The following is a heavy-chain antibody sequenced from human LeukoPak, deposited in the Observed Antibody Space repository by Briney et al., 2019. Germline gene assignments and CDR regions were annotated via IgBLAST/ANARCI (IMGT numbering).Heavy chain of an antibody. Sequence: ASVEVSCKASGYTFTSYYMHWVRQAPGQGLEWMGIINPSGGSTSYAQKFQGRVTMTRDTSTSTVYMELSSLRSEDTAVYYCARDKYCSSTSCYHFDYCGQGTLVTVSS. J-gene: IGHJ4*02. V-gene: IGHV1-46*01. CDR1: GYTFTSYY. CDR2: INPSGGST. CDR3: ARDKYCSSTSCYHFDY. D-gene: IGHD2-2*01.